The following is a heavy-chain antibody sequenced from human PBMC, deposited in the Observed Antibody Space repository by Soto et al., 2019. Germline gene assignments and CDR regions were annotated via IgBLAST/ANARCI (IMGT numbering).Heavy chain of an antibody. CDR2: IYYTVST. CDR3: ARGREEAGGPFDY. CDR1: GASISSGNYY. J-gene: IGHJ4*02. V-gene: IGHV4-31*03. Sequence: QVQLQESGPGLVKPSQTLSLTCSVSGASISSGNYYWSWIRQHPGKGLEWIGYIYYTVSTYYNPSLRSRITISEDMSKNHFSLRLSSVTAADTAVYYCARGREEAGGPFDYWGQGTLVTVSS. D-gene: IGHD3-10*01.